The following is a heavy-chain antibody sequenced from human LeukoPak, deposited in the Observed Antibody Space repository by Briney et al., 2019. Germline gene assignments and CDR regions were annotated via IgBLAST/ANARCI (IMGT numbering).Heavy chain of an antibody. CDR1: GFTFSSYA. Sequence: GGSLRLSCAASGFTFSSYAMHWVRQAPGKGLEWVAVISYDGSNKYYADSVKGRFTISRDNSKNTLYLQMNSLRAEDTAVYYCARDQLDYSNYQPFDYWGQGTLVTVSS. D-gene: IGHD4-11*01. CDR2: ISYDGSNK. CDR3: ARDQLDYSNYQPFDY. J-gene: IGHJ4*02. V-gene: IGHV3-30-3*01.